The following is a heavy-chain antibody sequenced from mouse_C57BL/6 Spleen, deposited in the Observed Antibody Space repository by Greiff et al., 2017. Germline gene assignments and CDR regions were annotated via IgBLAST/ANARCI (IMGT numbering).Heavy chain of an antibody. V-gene: IGHV1-26*01. CDR1: GYTFTDYY. CDR3: ARAPLHY. J-gene: IGHJ2*01. Sequence: VQLQQSGPELVKPGASVKISCKASGYTFTDYYMNWVKQSHGKSLEWIGDINPNNGGTSYNQKFKGKATLTVDKSSSTAYMELRSLTSEDSAVYYCARAPLHYWGQGTTLTVSS. CDR2: INPNNGGT.